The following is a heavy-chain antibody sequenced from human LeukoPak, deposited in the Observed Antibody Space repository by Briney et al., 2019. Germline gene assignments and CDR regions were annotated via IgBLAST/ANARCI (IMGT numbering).Heavy chain of an antibody. Sequence: GGSLRLSCAASGFTFSSYAMSWVRQAPGKGLEWVSVISGSGGNTYYADSVKGRFTISRDNSKNTLYLQMNSLSAEDTAVYYCEKDLGGSGDYRPYWGQGSVVTVSS. CDR2: ISGSGGNT. V-gene: IGHV3-23*01. CDR1: GFTFSSYA. D-gene: IGHD2-21*02. CDR3: EKDLGGSGDYRPY. J-gene: IGHJ4*02.